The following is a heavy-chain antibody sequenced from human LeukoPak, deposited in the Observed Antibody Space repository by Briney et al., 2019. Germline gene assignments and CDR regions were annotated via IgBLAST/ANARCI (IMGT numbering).Heavy chain of an antibody. D-gene: IGHD2-15*01. V-gene: IGHV3-30*18. CDR1: GFTFSSYG. CDR3: AKGYCSGGSCYSRFFDAFDI. Sequence: GGSLRLSCAASGFTFSSYGMHWVRQAPGKGLEWVAVISYDGSNKYYADSVKGRFTISRDNSKNTLYLQMNSLRAEDTAVYYCAKGYCSGGSCYSRFFDAFDIWGQGTMVTVSS. J-gene: IGHJ3*02. CDR2: ISYDGSNK.